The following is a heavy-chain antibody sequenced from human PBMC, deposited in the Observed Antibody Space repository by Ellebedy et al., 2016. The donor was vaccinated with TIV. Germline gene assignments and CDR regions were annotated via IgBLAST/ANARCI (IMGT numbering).Heavy chain of an antibody. CDR3: ARGTYYYDSSPLEGY. D-gene: IGHD3-22*01. Sequence: GESLKISXAASGFTFSTYWMHWVRQAPGKGLVWVSRISGDGSSTIYADSVRGRFTISRDNARNTLYLQMNSLRAEDTAVYYCARGTYYYDSSPLEGYWGQGVLVTVSS. J-gene: IGHJ4*02. CDR1: GFTFSTYW. CDR2: ISGDGSST. V-gene: IGHV3-74*01.